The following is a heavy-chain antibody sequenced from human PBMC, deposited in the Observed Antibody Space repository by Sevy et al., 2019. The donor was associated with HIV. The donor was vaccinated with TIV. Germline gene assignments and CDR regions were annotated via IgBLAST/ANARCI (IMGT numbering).Heavy chain of an antibody. V-gene: IGHV3-23*01. CDR2: ISGSGGST. D-gene: IGHD2-15*01. Sequence: GGSLRLSCAASGFTFSSYAMSWVRQAPGKGLEWVSAISGSGGSTYYADSVKGRFTISRDNAMNTLYLQMNSLKAEDTAVYYCAKDSGCSGGSCYYYYYGMDVWGQGTTVTVSS. CDR1: GFTFSSYA. J-gene: IGHJ6*02. CDR3: AKDSGCSGGSCYYYYYGMDV.